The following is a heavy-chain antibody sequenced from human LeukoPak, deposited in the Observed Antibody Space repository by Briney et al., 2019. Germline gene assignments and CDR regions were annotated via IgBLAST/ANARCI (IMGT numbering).Heavy chain of an antibody. CDR3: ARLPGYCTGGSCYFDY. J-gene: IGHJ4*02. V-gene: IGHV5-51*01. D-gene: IGHD2-15*01. CDR2: IYPSDSDT. CDR1: GYSFTNYW. Sequence: GESLKISCKCSGYSFTNYWIGWVRQMPGKGLEWMGIIYPSDSDTRYSPSFQGQVTFSADKSISTAYLQWSSLKASDTAMYYCARLPGYCTGGSCYFDYWGQGTLVTVSS.